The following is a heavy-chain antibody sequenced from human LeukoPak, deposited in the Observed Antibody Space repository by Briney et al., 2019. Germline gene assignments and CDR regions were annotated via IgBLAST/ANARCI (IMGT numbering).Heavy chain of an antibody. CDR2: SIHKGST. CDR3: ARGGDGGYGSGSYLAY. J-gene: IGHJ4*02. Sequence: SETLSLTCAVYGGSFSCYYWSWIRQPPGKGLECIGESIHKGSTNYNLSSKSRVTILVVTFKSQGSPKTSSVAGAGKGVYYWARGGDGGYGSGSYLAYWSQGTLVTVTS. CDR1: GGSFSCYY. V-gene: IGHV4-34*01. D-gene: IGHD3-10*01.